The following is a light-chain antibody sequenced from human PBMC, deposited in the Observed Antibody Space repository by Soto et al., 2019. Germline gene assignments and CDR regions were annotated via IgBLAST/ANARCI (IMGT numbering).Light chain of an antibody. CDR2: LGC. J-gene: IGKJ5*01. CDR3: MQALHTPSIT. CDR1: QSLLHSNGYNY. Sequence: DIVMTQSPLSLPVTPGEPASISCRSSQSLLHSNGYNYLDWYLQKPGQSPQLLTYLGCDRAYGVPVRFSGSGSGTDFTLTISRVQAEDVDVYYCMQALHTPSITFGQGTRLEIK. V-gene: IGKV2-28*01.